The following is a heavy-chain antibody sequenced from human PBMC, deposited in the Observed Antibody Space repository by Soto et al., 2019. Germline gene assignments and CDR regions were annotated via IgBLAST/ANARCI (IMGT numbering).Heavy chain of an antibody. CDR3: PGIVQPRYSYGMDV. Sequence: QVQLVQSGAEVKKPGSSVKVSCKASGGTFSSYAISWVRQAPGQGLEWMGGIIPIFGTANYAQKFQGRVTITADESTRTASMELRTLRSEDTAVYYWPGIVQPRYSYGMDVWGQGTTVTVSS. V-gene: IGHV1-69*12. J-gene: IGHJ6*02. CDR1: GGTFSSYA. D-gene: IGHD3-10*01. CDR2: IIPIFGTA.